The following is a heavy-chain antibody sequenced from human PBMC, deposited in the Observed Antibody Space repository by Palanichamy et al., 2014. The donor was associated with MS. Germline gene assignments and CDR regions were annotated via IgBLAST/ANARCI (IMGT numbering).Heavy chain of an antibody. V-gene: IGHV4-34*01. CDR1: GGSFSGFY. Sequence: QVQLQQWGAGMLKPSETLSLTCAVYGGSFSGFYWTWIRQSPGKGLEWIGEINDSGIINYNPSLKSRVTILVETSRNQFSLKLTSVTAADTAVYYCAGDTLTMKYYYYGLGVWGQGTTVTVSS. CDR3: AGDTLTMKYYYYGLGV. D-gene: IGHD4/OR15-4a*01. J-gene: IGHJ6*02. CDR2: INDSGII.